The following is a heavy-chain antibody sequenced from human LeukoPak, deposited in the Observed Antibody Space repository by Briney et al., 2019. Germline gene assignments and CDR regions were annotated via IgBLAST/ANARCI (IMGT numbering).Heavy chain of an antibody. CDR1: GFTFSSYG. D-gene: IGHD5-12*01. CDR2: ISGSAGST. CDR3: AKARSGYDFDY. V-gene: IGHV3-23*01. Sequence: GGSLRLSCAASGFTFSSYGMSWVRQAPGKGLEWVSGISGSAGSTYYADSVKGRFTISRDNYKNTLYLQMSSLRAEDTAVYHCAKARSGYDFDYWGQGTLVTVSS. J-gene: IGHJ4*02.